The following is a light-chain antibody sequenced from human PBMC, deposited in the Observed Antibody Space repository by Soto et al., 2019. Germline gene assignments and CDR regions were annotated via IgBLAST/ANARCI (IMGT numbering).Light chain of an antibody. CDR2: CAS. CDR3: KQYYSSPQT. Sequence: DIVMTQSPDSLAVSLGERATINCKSSQSVLYSSKNKNYLAWYQQKPGQPPKLLTYCASTRESGVPDRFSGSGSGPDFTLPISSLQAEDVGVYYCKQYYSSPQTFGQGTKVEIK. J-gene: IGKJ1*01. CDR1: QSVLYSSKNKNY. V-gene: IGKV4-1*01.